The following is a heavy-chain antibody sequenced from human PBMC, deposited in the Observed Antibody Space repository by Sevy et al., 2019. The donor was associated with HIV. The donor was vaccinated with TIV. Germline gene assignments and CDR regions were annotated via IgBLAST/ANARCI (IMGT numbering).Heavy chain of an antibody. J-gene: IGHJ4*02. CDR3: AKDARRVSGWYYFDY. CDR2: ITDSGDST. D-gene: IGHD6-19*01. Sequence: GGSLRLSCAASEFSFSYYAMGWVRQAPGKGLEWVSAITDSGDSTYYADSVKGRFTISRDNSKNTLSMQMNSLRAEDTAVYYCAKDARRVSGWYYFDYWGQGSLVTVSS. V-gene: IGHV3-23*01. CDR1: EFSFSYYA.